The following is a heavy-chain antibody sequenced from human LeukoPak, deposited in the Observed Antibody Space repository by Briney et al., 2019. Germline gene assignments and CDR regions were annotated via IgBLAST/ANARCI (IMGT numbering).Heavy chain of an antibody. D-gene: IGHD3-3*01. Sequence: ASVKVSCTASGYTFTGYYMHWVRQAPGQGLEWMGWINPNSGGTNYAQKFQGRVTMTRDTSTSTVYMELSSLRSEDTAVYYCARGQKRITIFGVVETKKNWFDPWGQGTLVTVSS. V-gene: IGHV1-2*02. J-gene: IGHJ5*02. CDR3: ARGQKRITIFGVVETKKNWFDP. CDR1: GYTFTGYY. CDR2: INPNSGGT.